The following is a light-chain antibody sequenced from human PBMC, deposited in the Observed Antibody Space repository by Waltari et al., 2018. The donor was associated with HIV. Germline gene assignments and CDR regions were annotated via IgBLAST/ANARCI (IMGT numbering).Light chain of an antibody. CDR3: GTWDTSLSAGV. J-gene: IGLJ2*01. CDR2: DKN. V-gene: IGLV1-51*01. CDR1: SSNIANNY. Sequence: QSVLTQPPAVSAAPGQTVTISCSGSSSNIANNYVSWYQQLPGTAPKLLIYDKNRRSSGIPDRLSGSKSGTSATLAIAGLQTGDEADYYCGTWDTSLSAGVFGGGTKVTVL.